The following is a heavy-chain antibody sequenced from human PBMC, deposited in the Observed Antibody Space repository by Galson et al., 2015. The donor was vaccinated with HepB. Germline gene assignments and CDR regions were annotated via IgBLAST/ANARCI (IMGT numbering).Heavy chain of an antibody. CDR2: IKQDGSEK. CDR3: ARDRRYYDFWSGYPYYYYYMDV. D-gene: IGHD3-3*01. J-gene: IGHJ6*03. V-gene: IGHV3-7*01. CDR1: GFTFSSYW. Sequence: SLRLSCAASGFTFSSYWMSWVRQAPGKGLEWVANIKQDGSEKYYVDSVKGRFTISRDNTKNSLYLQMNSLRAEDTAVYYCARDRRYYDFWSGYPYYYYYMDVWGKGTTVTVSS.